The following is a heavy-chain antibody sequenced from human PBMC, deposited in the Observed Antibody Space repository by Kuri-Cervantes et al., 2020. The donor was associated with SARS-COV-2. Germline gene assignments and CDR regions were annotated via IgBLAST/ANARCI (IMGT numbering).Heavy chain of an antibody. CDR2: IYYSGST. CDR1: GGSFSGYY. CDR3: ARDPGIAAAGFQFNWYFDL. Sequence: SETLSLTCAVYGGSFSGYYWSWIRQPPGKGLEWIGSIYYSGSTYYNPSLKSRVTISVDTSKNQFSLKLSSVTAADTAVYYCARDPGIAAAGFQFNWYFDLWGRGTLVTVSS. J-gene: IGHJ2*01. V-gene: IGHV4-34*01. D-gene: IGHD6-13*01.